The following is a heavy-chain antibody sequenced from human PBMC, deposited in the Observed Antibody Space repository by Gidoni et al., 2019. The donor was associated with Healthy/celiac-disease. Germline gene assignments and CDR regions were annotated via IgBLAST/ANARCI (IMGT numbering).Heavy chain of an antibody. Sequence: QVQLQESGPGLVKPSETLSLTCTVSGYSISSGYYWGWIRQPPGKGLEWIGSIYHSGSTYYNPSLKSRVTISVDTSKNQFSRKLSSVTAADTAVYYCARAQYCSSTSCYTGGNYYYYMDVWGKGTTVTVSS. V-gene: IGHV4-38-2*02. D-gene: IGHD2-2*02. J-gene: IGHJ6*03. CDR1: GYSISSGYY. CDR2: IYHSGST. CDR3: ARAQYCSSTSCYTGGNYYYYMDV.